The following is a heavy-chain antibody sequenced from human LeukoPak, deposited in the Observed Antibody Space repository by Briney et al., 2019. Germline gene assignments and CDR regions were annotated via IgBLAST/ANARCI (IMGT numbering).Heavy chain of an antibody. CDR2: INHSRST. Sequence: SETLSLTCAVYGGSFSGYYWNWIRQPPGKGLEWMGEINHSRSTNNNPYLKNRGTILVDASKNQLALKLIRRTASDAAVFYYSGAPFTMVRGVTLLAFDYWGQGTLVTVSS. V-gene: IGHV4-34*04. D-gene: IGHD3-10*01. CDR3: SGAPFTMVRGVTLLAFDY. J-gene: IGHJ4*02. CDR1: GGSFSGYY.